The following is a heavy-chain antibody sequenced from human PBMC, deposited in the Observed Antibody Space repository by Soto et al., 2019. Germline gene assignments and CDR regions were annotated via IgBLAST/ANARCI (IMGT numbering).Heavy chain of an antibody. J-gene: IGHJ4*02. CDR2: ISGSGGSR. V-gene: IGHV3-23*01. CDR3: AKADSVDYGEFDY. CDR1: GLTFSNYD. D-gene: IGHD4-17*01. Sequence: PGGSLRLSCATSGLTFSNYDMNWVRQAPGKGLKWVSGISGSGGSRYYADSVKGRFTISRDNSKSTLYLQMNSLRAEDTAIYYCAKADSVDYGEFDYWGQGTLVTVSS.